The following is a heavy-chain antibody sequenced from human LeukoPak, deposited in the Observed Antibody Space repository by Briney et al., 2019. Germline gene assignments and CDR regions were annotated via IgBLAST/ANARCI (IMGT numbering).Heavy chain of an antibody. V-gene: IGHV4-30-4*01. J-gene: IGHJ4*02. Sequence: SETLSLTCTVSGGSISSGDYFWSWIRQPPGKGLEWIGYIYYSGSTSYNPSLKSRVTISVDRSKNQFSLKLSSVTAADTAVYYCARGHYYDSSGYYLYFDYWGQGTLVTVSS. D-gene: IGHD3-22*01. CDR2: IYYSGST. CDR1: GGSISSGDYF. CDR3: ARGHYYDSSGYYLYFDY.